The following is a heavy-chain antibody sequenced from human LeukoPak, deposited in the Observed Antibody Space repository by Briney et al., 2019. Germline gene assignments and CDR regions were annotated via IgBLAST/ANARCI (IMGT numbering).Heavy chain of an antibody. CDR1: GFTFSSYG. J-gene: IGHJ5*02. V-gene: IGHV3-30*02. CDR3: AKEGYSGYDYVPWFDP. Sequence: GGSLRLSCAASGFTFSSYGMHWVRQAPGKGPEWVAFIRYDGSNKYYADSVKGRFTISRDNSKNTLYLQMNSLRAEDTAVYYCAKEGYSGYDYVPWFDPWGQGTLVTVSS. CDR2: IRYDGSNK. D-gene: IGHD5-12*01.